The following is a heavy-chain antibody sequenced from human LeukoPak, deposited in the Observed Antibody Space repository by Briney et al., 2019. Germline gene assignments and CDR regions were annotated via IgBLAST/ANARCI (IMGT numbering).Heavy chain of an antibody. J-gene: IGHJ3*02. D-gene: IGHD1-26*01. CDR1: GYTFTSYD. V-gene: IGHV1-8*01. Sequence: ASVKVSCKASGYTFTSYDINWVRQATGQGLEWMGWMNPNSGNTGYAQKFQGRVTMTRNTSISTAYMELSSLRSEDTAVYYCARSDHNSWNAFDIWGQGTMVTVSS. CDR2: MNPNSGNT. CDR3: ARSDHNSWNAFDI.